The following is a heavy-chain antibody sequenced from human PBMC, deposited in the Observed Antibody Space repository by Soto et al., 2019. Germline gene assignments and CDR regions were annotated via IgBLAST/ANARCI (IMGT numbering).Heavy chain of an antibody. V-gene: IGHV3-30*18. Sequence: QVQLVESGGGEVQPGRSLTISCAASGFTFSTYGMHWVRQTPGKGLEWVSVISYDGTNKFYSDSVKGRFTISRDNFKNTLTLQMNSLRAYDTAVYSCAKDLQSYGDYDYYCYCMGDWGRGTRVTVS. J-gene: IGHJ6*02. CDR1: GFTFSTYG. CDR2: ISYDGTNK. D-gene: IGHD4-17*01. CDR3: AKDLQSYGDYDYYCYCMGD.